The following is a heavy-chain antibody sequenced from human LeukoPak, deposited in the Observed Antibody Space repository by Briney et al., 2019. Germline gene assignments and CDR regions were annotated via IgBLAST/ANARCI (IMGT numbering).Heavy chain of an antibody. CDR2: ISYDGSNK. CDR3: ARVETAMVNYFDY. Sequence: GGSLRLSCAASGFTFSSYAMHWVRQAPGKGLEWVAVISYDGSNKYYADSVKGRFTISRDNSKNTLYLQMNSLRAEDTAVYCCARVETAMVNYFDYWGQGTLVTVSS. V-gene: IGHV3-30-3*01. J-gene: IGHJ4*02. CDR1: GFTFSSYA. D-gene: IGHD5-18*01.